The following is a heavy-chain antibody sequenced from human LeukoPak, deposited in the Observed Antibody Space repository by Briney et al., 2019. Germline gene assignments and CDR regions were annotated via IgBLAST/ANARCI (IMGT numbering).Heavy chain of an antibody. CDR2: IYSGGST. Sequence: GGSLRLSCAASGFTFSSYSMNWVRQAPGKGLEWVSVIYSGGSTYYADSVKGRFTISRDNSKNTLYLQMNSLRAEDTAVYYCASGYSLYFDYWGQGTLVTVSS. CDR1: GFTFSSYS. D-gene: IGHD1-1*01. J-gene: IGHJ4*02. CDR3: ASGYSLYFDY. V-gene: IGHV3-53*01.